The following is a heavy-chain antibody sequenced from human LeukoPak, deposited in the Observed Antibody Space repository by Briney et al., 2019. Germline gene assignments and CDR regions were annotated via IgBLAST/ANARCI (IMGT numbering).Heavy chain of an antibody. CDR2: IYYSGST. Sequence: SETLSLTCTVSGGSISSYYWSWIRQPPGKGLEWIGYIYYSGSTNYNPSLKSRVTISVDTSKNQFSLKLSSVTAADTAVYYCARATGSGFSRGYYYYMDVWGKGTTVTVSS. CDR3: ARATGSGFSRGYYYYMDV. D-gene: IGHD5-12*01. CDR1: GGSISSYY. V-gene: IGHV4-59*12. J-gene: IGHJ6*03.